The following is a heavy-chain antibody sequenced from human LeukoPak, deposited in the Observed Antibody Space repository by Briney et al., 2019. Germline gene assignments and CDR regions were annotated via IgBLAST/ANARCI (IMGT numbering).Heavy chain of an antibody. Sequence: PGGSLRLSCAASGFTFGRYWMHWVRQAPGKGLVWVSRINSDGSDITYADSVKGRFTISRDNAKNTVYLQMNSLRVEDTAVYYCARGSLGDGSLLVDYWGQGTLVTVSS. D-gene: IGHD1-26*01. CDR3: ARGSLGDGSLLVDY. CDR2: INSDGSDI. J-gene: IGHJ4*02. V-gene: IGHV3-74*01. CDR1: GFTFGRYW.